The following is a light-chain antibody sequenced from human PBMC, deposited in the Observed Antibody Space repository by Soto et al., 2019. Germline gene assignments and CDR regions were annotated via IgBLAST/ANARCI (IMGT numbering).Light chain of an antibody. CDR3: QQRSNWPYLT. CDR2: DAS. Sequence: EIVLTQSPGTLSLSPGERATLSCRASQTVTNDYLAWYQQKPGQAPRLLIYDASNRAYGVPARFRGSGSGTNFTLTIASLEPDDFAVYYCQQRSNWPYLTFGGGTRV. V-gene: IGKV3-11*01. J-gene: IGKJ4*01. CDR1: QTVTNDY.